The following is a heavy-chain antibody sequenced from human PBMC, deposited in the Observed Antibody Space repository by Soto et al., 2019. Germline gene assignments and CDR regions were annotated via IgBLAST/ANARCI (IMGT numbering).Heavy chain of an antibody. V-gene: IGHV1-2*02. CDR2: INPNSGGT. Sequence: ASVKVSCKASGYTFTGYYMHWVRQAPGQGLEWMGWINPNSGGTNYAQKFQGRVTMTRDTSISTAYMELSRLRSDDTAVYYCARDGLLIGQIKFYYYYRLDVWGQATTVTVSS. CDR3: ARDGLLIGQIKFYYYYRLDV. J-gene: IGHJ6*02. D-gene: IGHD2-8*01. CDR1: GYTFTGYY.